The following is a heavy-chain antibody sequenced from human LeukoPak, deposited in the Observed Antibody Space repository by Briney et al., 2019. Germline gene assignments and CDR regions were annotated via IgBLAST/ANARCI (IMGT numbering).Heavy chain of an antibody. CDR2: ISSSSSTI. CDR1: GFTFSSYS. V-gene: IGHV3-48*01. J-gene: IGHJ4*02. Sequence: GGSLRLSCAASGFTFSSYSMNWVRQAPGKGLEWVSYISSSSSTIYYADSVKGRFTISRDNAKNSLYLQMNSLGAEDTAVYYCARDLHYYDSSGYSLAGYWGQGTLVTVSS. CDR3: ARDLHYYDSSGYSLAGY. D-gene: IGHD3-22*01.